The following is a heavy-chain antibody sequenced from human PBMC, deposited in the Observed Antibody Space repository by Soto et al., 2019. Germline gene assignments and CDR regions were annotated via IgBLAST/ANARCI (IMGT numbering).Heavy chain of an antibody. J-gene: IGHJ4*02. CDR2: ISAYNGKK. V-gene: IGHV1-18*01. D-gene: IGHD6-13*01. CDR1: GYTFTSYG. CDR3: ARDLGQQLFDY. Sequence: QVQLVQSGAEVKKPGASVKVSCKASGYTFTSYGIGGVRQAPGQGLGGMGWISAYNGKKKYAQKLQGRXXXTXXTATSTAYMELRSLRSDDTAVYYCARDLGQQLFDYWGQGTLVTVSS.